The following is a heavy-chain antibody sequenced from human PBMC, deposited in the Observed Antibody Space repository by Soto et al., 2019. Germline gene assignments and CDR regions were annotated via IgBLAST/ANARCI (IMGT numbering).Heavy chain of an antibody. CDR3: ASLPPQDMVVVVAAEPVSP. V-gene: IGHV3-48*01. J-gene: IGHJ5*02. D-gene: IGHD2-15*01. CDR2: ISSSSSTI. CDR1: GFTFSSYS. Sequence: GGSLRLSCAASGFTFSSYSMNWVRQAPGKGLEWVSYISSSSSTIYYADSVKGRFTISRDNAKNSLFLQMNSPRAEDTAVYYCASLPPQDMVVVVAAEPVSPWGQGTLVTVSS.